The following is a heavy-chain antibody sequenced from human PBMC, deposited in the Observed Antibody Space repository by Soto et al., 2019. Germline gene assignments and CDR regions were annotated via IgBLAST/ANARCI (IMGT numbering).Heavy chain of an antibody. V-gene: IGHV4-4*02. D-gene: IGHD3-9*01. CDR3: ARDTYYDILRDGAFDI. CDR1: GGSISSSNW. Sequence: SETLSLTCAVSGGSISSSNWWSWVRQPPGKGLEWIGEIYHSGSTNYNPSLKSRVTISVDKSKNQFSLKLSSVTAADTAVYYCARDTYYDILRDGAFDIWGQGTMVTVSS. J-gene: IGHJ3*02. CDR2: IYHSGST.